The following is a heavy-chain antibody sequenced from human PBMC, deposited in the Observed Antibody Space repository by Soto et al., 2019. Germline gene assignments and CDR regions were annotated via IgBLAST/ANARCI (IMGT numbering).Heavy chain of an antibody. D-gene: IGHD6-25*01. CDR3: TRRKERSGPHYFDY. V-gene: IGHV1-8*01. J-gene: IGHJ4*02. Sequence: QVQLAESGGGVAQPGSSLRLSCVASGFTFTTYDIHWVRQATGQGLEWMGWMSPNSGNAGYAQKFQGRVTMTRNTSISTAYMELSSLTSEDTALYYCTRRKERSGPHYFDYWGQGSLVTVSS. CDR2: MSPNSGNA. CDR1: GFTFTTYD.